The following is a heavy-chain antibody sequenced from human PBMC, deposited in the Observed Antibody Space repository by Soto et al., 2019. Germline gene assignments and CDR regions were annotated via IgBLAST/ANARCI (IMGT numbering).Heavy chain of an antibody. Sequence: SVKVSCKASGGTFSSYTISWVRQAPGQGLEWMGRIIPIFGITNYAQNFQGRVTITADKSTSTAYMELSSLRSEDTAVYYCATGAGNTKWRQYSYMDVWGKGTTVTVSS. CDR2: IIPIFGIT. V-gene: IGHV1-69*02. D-gene: IGHD2-2*01. J-gene: IGHJ6*03. CDR1: GGTFSSYT. CDR3: ATGAGNTKWRQYSYMDV.